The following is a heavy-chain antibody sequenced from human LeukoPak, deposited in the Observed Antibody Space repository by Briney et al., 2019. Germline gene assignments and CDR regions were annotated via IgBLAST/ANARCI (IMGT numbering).Heavy chain of an antibody. Sequence: PGGSLRLSCAASGFTFSSYSMNWVSQAPGKGLEWVSSISSSSSYIYYADSVKGRFTISRDNAKNSLYLQMNSLRAEDTAVYYCARYCSGGSCSNYYYYYYGMDVWGQGTTVTVSS. D-gene: IGHD2-15*01. CDR1: GFTFSSYS. J-gene: IGHJ6*02. CDR2: ISSSSSYI. V-gene: IGHV3-21*01. CDR3: ARYCSGGSCSNYYYYYYGMDV.